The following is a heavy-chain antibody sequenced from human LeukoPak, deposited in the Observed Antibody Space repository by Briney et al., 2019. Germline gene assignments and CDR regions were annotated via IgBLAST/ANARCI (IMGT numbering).Heavy chain of an antibody. CDR3: AKDLVRRQPLGHAFDI. J-gene: IGHJ3*02. CDR1: GFTFSNYA. Sequence: QPGGSLRLSCAASGFTFSNYAMNWVRQAPGKGLEWVSAISGNGGSTYYADSVKGRFTISRDNSKNTLYLQMNSLRAEDTAVYYCAKDLVRRQPLGHAFDIWGQGTMVTVSS. CDR2: ISGNGGST. D-gene: IGHD7-27*01. V-gene: IGHV3-23*01.